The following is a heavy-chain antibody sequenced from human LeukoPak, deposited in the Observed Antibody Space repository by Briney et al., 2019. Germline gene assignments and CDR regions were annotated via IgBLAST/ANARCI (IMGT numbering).Heavy chain of an antibody. Sequence: GGSLRLSCAASGFTFSNYGMHWVRQAPGKGLEWVAFIRYDGSNKYYADSVKGRSTISRDNSKNTLYLQMNSLRAEDTAVYYCAREIDCSGGSCYFGGLDVWGKGTTVTVSS. J-gene: IGHJ6*04. CDR3: AREIDCSGGSCYFGGLDV. CDR2: IRYDGSNK. D-gene: IGHD2-15*01. V-gene: IGHV3-30*02. CDR1: GFTFSNYG.